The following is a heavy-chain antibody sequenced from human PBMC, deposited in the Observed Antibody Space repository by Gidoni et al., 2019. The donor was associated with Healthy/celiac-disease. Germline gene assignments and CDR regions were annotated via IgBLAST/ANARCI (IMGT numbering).Heavy chain of an antibody. J-gene: IGHJ3*02. CDR2: ISAYNGNT. Sequence: QVQLVQSGAEVKKPGASVKVSCKASGYTFTSYGISWVRQAPGQGLEWMGWISAYNGNTNYAQKLQGRVTMTTDTSTSTAYMELRSLRSDDTAVYYCARVYYYDSSGYRRDDAFDIWGQGTMVTVSS. D-gene: IGHD3-22*01. V-gene: IGHV1-18*01. CDR3: ARVYYYDSSGYRRDDAFDI. CDR1: GYTFTSYG.